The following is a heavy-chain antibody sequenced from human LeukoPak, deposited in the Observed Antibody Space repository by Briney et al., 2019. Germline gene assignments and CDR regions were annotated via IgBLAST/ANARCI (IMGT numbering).Heavy chain of an antibody. CDR3: ARDLGTLAPLYDFWRGYRATWFDP. CDR2: ISAYNGNT. CDR1: GYTFTSYG. J-gene: IGHJ5*02. D-gene: IGHD3-3*01. Sequence: GASVKVSCKASGYTFTSYGISWVRQAPGQGLEWMGWISAYNGNTNYAQKLQGRVTMTTDTSTSTAYMELRSLRSDDAAVYYYARDLGTLAPLYDFWRGYRATWFDPWGQGTLVTVSS. V-gene: IGHV1-18*01.